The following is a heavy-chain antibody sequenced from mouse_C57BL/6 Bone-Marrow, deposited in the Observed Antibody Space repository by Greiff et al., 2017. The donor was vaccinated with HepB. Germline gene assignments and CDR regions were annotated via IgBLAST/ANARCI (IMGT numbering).Heavy chain of an antibody. CDR2: ISSGGSYT. D-gene: IGHD1-1*01. Sequence: EVQLVESGGDLVKPGGSLKLSCAASGFTFSSYGMSWVRQTPDKRLEWVATISSGGSYTYYPDSVKGRFTISRDNAKNTLYLQMSSLKSEDTAMYYCARLEVSTTVAYYFDYWGQGTTLTVSS. V-gene: IGHV5-6*01. CDR1: GFTFSSYG. J-gene: IGHJ2*01. CDR3: ARLEVSTTVAYYFDY.